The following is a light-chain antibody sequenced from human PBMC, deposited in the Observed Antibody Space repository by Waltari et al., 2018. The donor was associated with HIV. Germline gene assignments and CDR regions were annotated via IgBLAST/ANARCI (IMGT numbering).Light chain of an antibody. CDR2: EVS. V-gene: IGLV2-14*01. CDR3: TSYISSSTPV. J-gene: IGLJ3*02. Sequence: QSALTQPASVSGSPGQSITISCTGTSRDYNSVSWYQHHPGKAPKVLMYEVSNRPSGVSNRFSGSKSGYTASLTISGLQAEDEADYFCTSYISSSTPVFGGGTKVTVL. CDR1: SRDYNS.